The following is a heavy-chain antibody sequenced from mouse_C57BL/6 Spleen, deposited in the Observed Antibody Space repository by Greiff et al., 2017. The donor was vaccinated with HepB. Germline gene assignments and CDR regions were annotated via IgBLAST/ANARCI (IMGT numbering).Heavy chain of an antibody. D-gene: IGHD4-1*01. CDR2: ISDGGSYT. J-gene: IGHJ2*01. CDR3: ARRWDFDY. V-gene: IGHV5-4*03. CDR1: GFTFSSYA. Sequence: EVMLVESGGGLVKPGGSLKLSCAASGFTFSSYAMSWVRQTPEKRLEWVATISDGGSYTYYPDNVKGRFTISRDNDKNNLYLQMSHLKSEDTAMYYCARRWDFDYWGQGTTLTVSS.